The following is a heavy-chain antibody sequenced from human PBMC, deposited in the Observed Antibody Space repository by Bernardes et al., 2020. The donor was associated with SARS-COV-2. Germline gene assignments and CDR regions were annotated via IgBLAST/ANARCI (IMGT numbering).Heavy chain of an antibody. D-gene: IGHD6-19*01. V-gene: IGHV3-74*03. CDR3: GKRPVTGSRWYFDL. Sequence: GGSLRLSCEASGFILSDYWLHWVRQVPGKGLVWVSRISDDGTTTTYADSVKGRFTVSRDKAKNTLYLQMNNLRVEDTAVYYCGKRPVTGSRWYFDLWGRGTLDTVSS. CDR2: ISDDGTTT. CDR1: GFILSDYW. J-gene: IGHJ2*01.